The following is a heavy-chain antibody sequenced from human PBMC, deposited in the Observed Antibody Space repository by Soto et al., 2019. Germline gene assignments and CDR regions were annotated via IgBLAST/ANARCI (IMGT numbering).Heavy chain of an antibody. D-gene: IGHD5-18*01. CDR3: ARWNVQHDSYGYF. V-gene: IGHV1-18*04. Sequence: ASVKVSCKTSGYTFSSYGINWLRQAPGQGLEWMGWISTYNGDTHSAQNFEGRLSMTTDPLTSTAYLDLASLRAEDTAVFYCARWNVQHDSYGYFWGQGTQVTVSS. J-gene: IGHJ4*02. CDR1: GYTFSSYG. CDR2: ISTYNGDT.